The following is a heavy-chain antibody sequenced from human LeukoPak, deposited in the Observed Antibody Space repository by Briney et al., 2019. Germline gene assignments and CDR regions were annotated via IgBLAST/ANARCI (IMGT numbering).Heavy chain of an antibody. V-gene: IGHV4-39*07. J-gene: IGHJ5*02. Sequence: PSETLSLTCTVSGGSVGSNSFYWGWIRQAPGKGLEWIGSIYFSGSTYYNPSLKSRVTISLDTSKNQFSLQLNSVTAADTAVYYCARDVLELWFGEATDYNWLDPWGQGTLVTVSA. CDR3: ARDVLELWFGEATDYNWLDP. D-gene: IGHD3-10*01. CDR1: GGSVGSNSFY. CDR2: IYFSGST.